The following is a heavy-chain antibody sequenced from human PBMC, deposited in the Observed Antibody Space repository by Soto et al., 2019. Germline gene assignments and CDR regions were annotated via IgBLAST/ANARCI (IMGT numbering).Heavy chain of an antibody. CDR3: VREIASRL. Sequence: EVQLVESGGGLVQPGGSLRVSCAASGFTFSNYWMTWVRQAPGKGLEWVANIKKDGSEQSYVDSVKGRFTISRDNAKNSLSLQMNSLRAEDTAVYYCVREIASRLWGKGTTVTVSS. V-gene: IGHV3-7*01. D-gene: IGHD6-13*01. CDR2: IKKDGSEQ. CDR1: GFTFSNYW. J-gene: IGHJ6*04.